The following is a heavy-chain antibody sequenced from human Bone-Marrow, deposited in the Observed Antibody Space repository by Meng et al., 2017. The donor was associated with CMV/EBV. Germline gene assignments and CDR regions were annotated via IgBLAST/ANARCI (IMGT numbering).Heavy chain of an antibody. J-gene: IGHJ6*02. CDR3: ARDSCTNGVCYTIGGMDV. Sequence: GESLKISCAVSGFTFSGYDMHWVRQAAGKGLEWVSVIGTAGDTYYPGSVKGRFTISRENAKNSLYLQMNSLRAGDTAVYYCARDSCTNGVCYTIGGMDVWGQGTTVTVSS. CDR2: IGTAGDT. V-gene: IGHV3-13*01. D-gene: IGHD2-8*01. CDR1: GFTFSGYD.